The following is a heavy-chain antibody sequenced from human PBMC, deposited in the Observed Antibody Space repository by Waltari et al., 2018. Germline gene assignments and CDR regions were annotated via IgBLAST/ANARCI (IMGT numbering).Heavy chain of an antibody. CDR2: IYSSGST. D-gene: IGHD3-22*01. CDR3: ARFGEDYYESSGYTGDY. CDR1: GGSIGMHS. V-gene: IGHV4-59*08. J-gene: IGHJ4*02. Sequence: QVQLQESGPGLVKTSETRSLTCTVTGGSIGMHSWSWIRQHTGKGLGWIGDIYSSGSTNHYPSLTSQVTLTVSTSKNQFSRKLSSVTDTDTAVYYCARFGEDYYESSGYTGDYWGQGTLVTVSS.